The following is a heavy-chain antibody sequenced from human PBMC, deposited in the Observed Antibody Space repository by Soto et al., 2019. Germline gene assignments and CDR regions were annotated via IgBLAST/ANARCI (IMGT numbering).Heavy chain of an antibody. V-gene: IGHV3-23*01. D-gene: IGHD3-16*01. Sequence: PGGSLRLSCEASRFSFRDYSMSWVRQAPGKGLEWVAAIGVSGTTYHADSVKGRFSISRGTSKNTLFLQMSSLRVEDTAVYYCANILFGGGAYCGQGPLVTVSS. CDR1: RFSFRDYS. J-gene: IGHJ4*02. CDR2: IGVSGTT. CDR3: ANILFGGGAY.